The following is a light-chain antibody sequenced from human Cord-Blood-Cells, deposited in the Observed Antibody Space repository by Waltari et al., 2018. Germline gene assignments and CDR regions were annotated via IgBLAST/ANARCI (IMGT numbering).Light chain of an antibody. CDR3: QQYGSSSLMYT. V-gene: IGKV3-20*01. Sequence: EIVLTQSPGTLSLSPGERDTLSCRASQSVSSSYLAWYQQKPGQAPRLLIYGASSRATGIPDRFSGSGSGTDFTLTISRLEPEDFAVYYCQQYGSSSLMYTFGQGTKLEIK. CDR1: QSVSSSY. CDR2: GAS. J-gene: IGKJ2*01.